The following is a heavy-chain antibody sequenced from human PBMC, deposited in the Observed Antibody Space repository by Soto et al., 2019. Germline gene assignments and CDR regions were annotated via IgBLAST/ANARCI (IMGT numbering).Heavy chain of an antibody. J-gene: IGHJ5*02. Sequence: ASVKVSCKASGYTFTSYGISWVRQAPGQGLEWMGWISAYNGNTNYAQKLQGRVTMTTDTSTSTAYTELRSLRSDDTAVYFCAGMPYTSGLRFDPWGPGTLVTVSS. V-gene: IGHV1-18*04. CDR1: GYTFTSYG. CDR3: AGMPYTSGLRFDP. D-gene: IGHD6-19*01. CDR2: ISAYNGNT.